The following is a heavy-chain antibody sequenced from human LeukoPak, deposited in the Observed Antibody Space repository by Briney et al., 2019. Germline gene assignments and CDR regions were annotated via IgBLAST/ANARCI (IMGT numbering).Heavy chain of an antibody. D-gene: IGHD6-19*01. Sequence: PETPSLTCNVSGASISSNYWSWIRPPPRERLEWIGYIYHSGNTTYSPSPESRVTTSVDESKNQFSLRVHFGSAADTAVYYCASTRRTAVAGRFDSWGQGSLVTVSS. CDR3: ASTRRTAVAGRFDS. J-gene: IGHJ4*02. CDR1: GASISSNY. CDR2: IYHSGNT. V-gene: IGHV4-4*09.